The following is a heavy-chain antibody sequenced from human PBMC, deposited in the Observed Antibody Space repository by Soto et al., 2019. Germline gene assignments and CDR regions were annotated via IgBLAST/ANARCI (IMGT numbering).Heavy chain of an antibody. Sequence: SETLSLTCTVSGGSMSSYYWTWIRQPAGKGLEWIGRVYSSGGTHYSPSLKSRVIISLDTSKNQFALRLLSVTDADTAVYFCARGQRFSDWFDPWGQGTLVTVSS. D-gene: IGHD3-3*01. V-gene: IGHV4-4*07. CDR1: GGSMSSYY. CDR3: ARGQRFSDWFDP. CDR2: VYSSGGT. J-gene: IGHJ5*02.